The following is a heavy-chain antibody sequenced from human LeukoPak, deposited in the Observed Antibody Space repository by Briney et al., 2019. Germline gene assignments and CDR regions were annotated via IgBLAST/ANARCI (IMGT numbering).Heavy chain of an antibody. CDR3: ARHYYDSSGYYYL. J-gene: IGHJ5*02. D-gene: IGHD3-22*01. CDR1: GGSTSSYY. V-gene: IGHV4-4*07. Sequence: SETLSLTCTVSGGSTSSYYWSWIRQPPGKGLEWIGRIFTSGIISGNTNYNPSLASRVTMSVDASKNQFSLKLSSVTAADTAVYYCARHYYDSSGYYYLWGQGTLVTVSS. CDR2: IFTSGIISGNT.